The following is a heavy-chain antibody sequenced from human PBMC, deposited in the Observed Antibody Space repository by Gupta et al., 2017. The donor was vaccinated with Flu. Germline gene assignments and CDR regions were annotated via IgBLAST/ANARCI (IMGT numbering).Heavy chain of an antibody. J-gene: IGHJ4*02. V-gene: IGHV5-51*01. D-gene: IGHD1-7*01. CDR2: IFSGDSDT. CDR3: ATGTSGIGFDY. Sequence: CQGSGYSFTSYWIGWVRQMPGKGLEWMGIIFSGDSDTRYSPSFQGQVTISADTSISTAFLQWSSLKASDTAIYYCATGTSGIGFDYWGQGTLVTVSS. CDR1: GYSFTSYW.